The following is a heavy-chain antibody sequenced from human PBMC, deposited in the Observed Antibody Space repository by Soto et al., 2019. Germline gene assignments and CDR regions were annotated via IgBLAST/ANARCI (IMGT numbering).Heavy chain of an antibody. Sequence: ASVKVSCKASGYTFTSYYMHWVRQAPGQGLEWMGIVNPSGGSTSYAQKFQGRVTMTRDTSTSTVYMELSSLRSEDTAVYYCARDPSSLSTVNDAFDIWGQGTMVTVSS. CDR1: GYTFTSYY. CDR3: ARDPSSLSTVNDAFDI. J-gene: IGHJ3*02. CDR2: VNPSGGST. V-gene: IGHV1-46*01. D-gene: IGHD4-4*01.